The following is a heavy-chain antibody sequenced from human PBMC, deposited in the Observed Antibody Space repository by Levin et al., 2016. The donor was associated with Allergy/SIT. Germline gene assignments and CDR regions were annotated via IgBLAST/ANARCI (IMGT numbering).Heavy chain of an antibody. Sequence: WIRQPPGKGLEWVSAISGSGGSTYYADSVKGRFTISRDNSKNTLYLQMNSLRAEDTAVYYCAKDNFETGTLGWGQGTLVTVSS. V-gene: IGHV3-23*01. D-gene: IGHD1-7*01. J-gene: IGHJ4*02. CDR2: ISGSGGST. CDR3: AKDNFETGTLG.